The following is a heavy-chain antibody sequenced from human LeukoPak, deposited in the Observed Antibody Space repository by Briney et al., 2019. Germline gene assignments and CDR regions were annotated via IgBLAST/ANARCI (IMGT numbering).Heavy chain of an antibody. D-gene: IGHD2-2*02. CDR1: GGTFSSYA. CDR3: ARVSVVVVPAAIADY. Sequence: SVKVSCKASGGTFSSYAISWVRQAPGQGLEWMGGIIPIFGTANYAQKFQGRVTITADESTSTAYMELRSLRSDDTAVYYCARVSVVVVPAAIADYWGQGTLVTVSS. J-gene: IGHJ4*02. V-gene: IGHV1-69*13. CDR2: IIPIFGTA.